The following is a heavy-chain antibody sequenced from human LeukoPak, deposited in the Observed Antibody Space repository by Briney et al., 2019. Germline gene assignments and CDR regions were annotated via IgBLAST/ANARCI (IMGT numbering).Heavy chain of an antibody. CDR3: AKVCEPRDYYGMDV. Sequence: GGSLRLSCAASGFTFDDYAMHWVRQAPGKGLEWVSGISWNSGSIGYADSVKGRFTISRDNSKNTLYLQMNSLRAEDTAVYYCAKVCEPRDYYGMDVWGQGTTVTVSS. CDR2: ISWNSGSI. CDR1: GFTFDDYA. J-gene: IGHJ6*02. V-gene: IGHV3-9*01.